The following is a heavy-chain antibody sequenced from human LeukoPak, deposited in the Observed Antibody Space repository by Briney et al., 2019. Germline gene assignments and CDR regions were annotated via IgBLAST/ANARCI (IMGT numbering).Heavy chain of an antibody. V-gene: IGHV7-4-1*02. J-gene: IGHJ4*02. Sequence: GASVKVSCTPSGYTFTTFPINWVRQAPGQGLEWMGWINTTTGNPTYAQGLTGQFVFSLDTSVSTAYLQITSLKTEDIGVYYCARGHDTTGYFAYWGQGSLVTVSS. CDR3: ARGHDTTGYFAY. CDR1: GYTFTTFP. CDR2: INTTTGNP. D-gene: IGHD3-9*01.